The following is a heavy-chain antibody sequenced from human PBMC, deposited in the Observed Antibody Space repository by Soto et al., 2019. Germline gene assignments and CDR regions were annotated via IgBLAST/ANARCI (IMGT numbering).Heavy chain of an antibody. CDR3: VCRGDVAALREYYFDY. V-gene: IGHV2-5*02. D-gene: IGHD6-6*01. CDR1: GFSLSTSGVG. CDR2: IYWDDDK. Sequence: SGPTLVKPTQTLTLTCTFSGFSLSTSGVGVGWIRQPPGKALEWLALIYWDDDKRYSPSLKSRLTITKDTSKNQVVLTMTNMDPVDTATYYCVCRGDVAALREYYFDYWGQGTLVTVSS. J-gene: IGHJ4*02.